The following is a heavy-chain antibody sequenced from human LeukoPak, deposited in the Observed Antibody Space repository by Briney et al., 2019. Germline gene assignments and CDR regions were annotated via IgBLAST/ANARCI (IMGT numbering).Heavy chain of an antibody. D-gene: IGHD4-17*01. J-gene: IGHJ4*02. CDR1: GFSLSTSGMC. CDR3: ARASYGDQTYYFDY. CDR2: IDWDDDK. V-gene: IGHV2-70*11. Sequence: SGPALVKPTQTLTLTCTFSGFSLSTSGMCVSWIRQPPGKALEWLARIDWDDDKYYSTSLKTRLTISKDTSKNQVVLTMTNMDPVDTATYYCARASYGDQTYYFDYWGQGTLVTASS.